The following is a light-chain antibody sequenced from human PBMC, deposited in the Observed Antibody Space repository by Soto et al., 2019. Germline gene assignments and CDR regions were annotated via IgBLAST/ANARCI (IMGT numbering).Light chain of an antibody. J-gene: IGLJ2*01. V-gene: IGLV2-14*01. CDR2: DVS. CDR1: SSDVGGYNY. CDR3: SSYTSSSTV. Sequence: QSVLTQPASVSGSPGQWITISCTGTSSDVGGYNYVSWYQQHPGKAPKLMIYDVSNRPSGVSNRFSGSKSGNTASLTISGLQAEDEADYYCSSYTSSSTVFGGGTKVTVL.